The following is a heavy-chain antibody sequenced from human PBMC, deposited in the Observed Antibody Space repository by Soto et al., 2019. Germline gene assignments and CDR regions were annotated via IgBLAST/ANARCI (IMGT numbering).Heavy chain of an antibody. D-gene: IGHD4-17*01. V-gene: IGHV2-5*02. CDR1: GFSLSTSGVG. J-gene: IGHJ4*02. CDR2: IYWDDDK. CDR3: AHRGYGDYFDY. Sequence: QITLKESGPTLVKPTQTLTLTCSFSGFSLSTSGVGVGWIRQPPGKALEWLALIYWDDDKRYSPSLKRRLTITKDTSKNQVVLTMTNMDPVDTATYYCAHRGYGDYFDYWGPGTLVTVSS.